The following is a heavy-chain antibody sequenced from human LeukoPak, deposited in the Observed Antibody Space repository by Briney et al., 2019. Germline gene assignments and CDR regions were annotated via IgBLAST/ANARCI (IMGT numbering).Heavy chain of an antibody. Sequence: AGGSLRLSCAASGFTFSSYWMHWVRQAPGKGLVWVSRINSDGSSTSYADSVKGRFTISRDNAKNTLYLQMNSLRAEDTAVYYCARVLGYCSSTSCSGWFDPWGQGTLVTVSS. V-gene: IGHV3-74*01. D-gene: IGHD2-2*01. CDR3: ARVLGYCSSTSCSGWFDP. CDR1: GFTFSSYW. J-gene: IGHJ5*02. CDR2: INSDGSST.